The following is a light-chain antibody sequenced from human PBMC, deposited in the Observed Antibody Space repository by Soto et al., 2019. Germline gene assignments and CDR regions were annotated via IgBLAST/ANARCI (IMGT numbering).Light chain of an antibody. Sequence: EIVLTQSPATLSLSPGERATLSCRASQSVSSSLAWYQQKPGQAPRLLLYDASHRATGIPARFSGSGSGTDFTLTISSLEPEDVAVYYCQQRSNGPPYTFGQGTKLEIK. CDR1: QSVSSS. J-gene: IGKJ2*01. CDR3: QQRSNGPPYT. V-gene: IGKV3-11*01. CDR2: DAS.